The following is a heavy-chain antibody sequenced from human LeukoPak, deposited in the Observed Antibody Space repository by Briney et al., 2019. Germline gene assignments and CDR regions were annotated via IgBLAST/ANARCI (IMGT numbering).Heavy chain of an antibody. Sequence: SETLSLTCTVSGGSISSYYWSWIRQPPGKGLEWIGYIYYSGSTNYNPSLKSRVTISVDTSKNQFSLELSSVTAADTAVYYCARDPVVRSGYYYYYYGMDVWGQGTTVTVSS. CDR1: GGSISSYY. J-gene: IGHJ6*02. CDR3: ARDPVVRSGYYYYYYGMDV. D-gene: IGHD3-3*01. CDR2: IYYSGST. V-gene: IGHV4-59*01.